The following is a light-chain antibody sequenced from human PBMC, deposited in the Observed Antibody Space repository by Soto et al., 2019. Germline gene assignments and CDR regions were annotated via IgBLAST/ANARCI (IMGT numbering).Light chain of an antibody. V-gene: IGKV3-20*01. Sequence: IVWTQYPGTLSLSPGERSTLSCMAIQSVSNNYLAWYQQKPGQAPRLLIYGASSRATGIPDRFSGSGSGKDFTLTISRLEPEDFAVYYCQPYGSSPKTVGPATQVEIK. CDR2: GAS. CDR3: QPYGSSPKT. J-gene: IGKJ1*01. CDR1: QSVSNNY.